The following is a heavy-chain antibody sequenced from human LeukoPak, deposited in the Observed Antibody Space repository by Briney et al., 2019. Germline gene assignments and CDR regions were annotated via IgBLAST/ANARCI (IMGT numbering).Heavy chain of an antibody. V-gene: IGHV1-2*02. CDR1: GYTFSGYY. CDR2: INPNSGGT. Sequence: ASVKVSCKASGYTFSGYYVHWVRQSSGPALHCMRWINPNSGGTNYAQKFQGRVTMTRDTSISTAYMELSRLRSDDTAVYYCARSDSSTSPHNAFDIWGQGTMVTVSS. CDR3: ARSDSSTSPHNAFDI. J-gene: IGHJ3*02. D-gene: IGHD2-2*01.